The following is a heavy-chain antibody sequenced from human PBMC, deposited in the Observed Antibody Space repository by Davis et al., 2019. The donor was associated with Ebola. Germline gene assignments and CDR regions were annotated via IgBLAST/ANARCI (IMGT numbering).Heavy chain of an antibody. CDR1: GFTFSTFA. CDR3: AKSLNAGGIETYYFHN. V-gene: IGHV3-23*01. CDR2: ISASGGNP. Sequence: GESLKISCAASGFTFSTFAMSWVRQTPGKGLEWVSSISASGGNPYYADSAQGRFTISRDNSKNTLYLQMNSLRAEDTAVYFCAKSLNAGGIETYYFHNWGQGTLVTVSS. D-gene: IGHD1-1*01. J-gene: IGHJ4*02.